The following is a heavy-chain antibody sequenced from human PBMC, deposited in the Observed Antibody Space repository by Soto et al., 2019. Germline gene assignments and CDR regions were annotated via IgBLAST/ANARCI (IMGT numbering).Heavy chain of an antibody. V-gene: IGHV1-2*02. Sequence: ASVKVSCKASGYTFTGYYMHWVRQAPGQGLEWMGWINPNSGGTNYAQKFQGRVTMTRDTSISTAYMELSRLRSDDTAVHYCARGVAGTLTSYYYYGMDVWGQGTTVTSP. J-gene: IGHJ6*02. CDR1: GYTFTGYY. CDR2: INPNSGGT. CDR3: ARGVAGTLTSYYYYGMDV. D-gene: IGHD6-19*01.